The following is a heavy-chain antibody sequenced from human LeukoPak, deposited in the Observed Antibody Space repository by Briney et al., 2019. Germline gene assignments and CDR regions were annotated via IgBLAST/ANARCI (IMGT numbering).Heavy chain of an antibody. Sequence: PGGSLRLSCAASGFTFSSYSMNWVRQAPGEGLEWVSSISSSSSYIYYADSVKGRFTISRDNSKNTLYLQMNSLRAEDTAVYYCARERGSEYSSSSADYWGQGTLVTVSS. J-gene: IGHJ4*02. D-gene: IGHD6-6*01. CDR2: ISSSSSYI. V-gene: IGHV3-21*01. CDR1: GFTFSSYS. CDR3: ARERGSEYSSSSADY.